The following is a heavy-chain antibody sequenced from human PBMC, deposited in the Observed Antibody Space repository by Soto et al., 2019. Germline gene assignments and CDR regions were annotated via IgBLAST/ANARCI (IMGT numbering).Heavy chain of an antibody. CDR3: ARENHVYYKRYYQYGMDV. Sequence: SETLSLTCTVSGGSISSYYWSWIRQPPGKRLEWIGYIYYSGSTNYNPSLKSRVTISVDTSKNQFSLKPSSVTAADTAVYYCARENHVYYKRYYQYGMDVWGQGTTVTVSS. CDR2: IYYSGST. V-gene: IGHV4-59*01. D-gene: IGHD3-22*01. J-gene: IGHJ6*02. CDR1: GGSISSYY.